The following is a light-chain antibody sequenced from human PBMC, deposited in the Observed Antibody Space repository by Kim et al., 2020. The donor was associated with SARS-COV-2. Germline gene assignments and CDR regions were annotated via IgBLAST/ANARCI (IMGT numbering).Light chain of an antibody. CDR3: QQYNNYPPYT. CDR1: QSISSW. V-gene: IGKV1-5*03. J-gene: IGKJ2*01. Sequence: ASVGDSVTLTCRATQSISSWLAWDQPKPGKAPKLLIYKASSLESGVPSRFSGSGFGKEFTLTISSLQPDDFATYYCQQYNNYPPYTCRQETKL. CDR2: KAS.